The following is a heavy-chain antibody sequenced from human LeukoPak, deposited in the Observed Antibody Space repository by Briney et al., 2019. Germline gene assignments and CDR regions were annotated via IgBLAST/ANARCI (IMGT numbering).Heavy chain of an antibody. J-gene: IGHJ4*02. Sequence: PSETLSLTCTVSVGSISSGTYYWGWIRQPPGKGLEWVGTIYFSGSAYYNPSLKSRLTISVDTSKNQFSLNLNSVTAADTAVYLCARSSGYYFGSGYFDYWGQGALVTVSS. V-gene: IGHV4-39*01. CDR2: IYFSGSA. CDR3: ARSSGYYFGSGYFDY. CDR1: VGSISSGTYY. D-gene: IGHD3-10*01.